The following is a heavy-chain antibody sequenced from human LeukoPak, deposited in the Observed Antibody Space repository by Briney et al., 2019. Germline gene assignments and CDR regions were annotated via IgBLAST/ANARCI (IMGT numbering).Heavy chain of an antibody. CDR2: IYYSGST. Sequence: ETLSLTCTGSGGSISSRSCYWGLIRQPPGKGLGWVWGIYYSGSTYYNPSLKSRVTISVDTSKNQFSLKLSSVTAADTAVYYCVSGKFGHYYYYGMDVWGQGILVTVSS. CDR3: VSGKFGHYYYYGMDV. D-gene: IGHD3-10*01. V-gene: IGHV4-39*01. J-gene: IGHJ6*02. CDR1: GGSISSRSCY.